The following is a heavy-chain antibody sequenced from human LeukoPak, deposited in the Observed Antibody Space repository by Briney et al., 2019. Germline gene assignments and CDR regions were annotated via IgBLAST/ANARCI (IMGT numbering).Heavy chain of an antibody. V-gene: IGHV4-61*02. CDR1: GGSISSGNYF. Sequence: SQTLSPTCTVSGGSISSGNYFWTWIRQPAGKGLEWIGRIYTSGSTNYNPSLKSRVTLSVDTSKKQFSLKLTSVTAADTAVYYCASECSGGSCYGWFDPWGQGILVTVSS. CDR2: IYTSGST. J-gene: IGHJ5*02. D-gene: IGHD2-15*01. CDR3: ASECSGGSCYGWFDP.